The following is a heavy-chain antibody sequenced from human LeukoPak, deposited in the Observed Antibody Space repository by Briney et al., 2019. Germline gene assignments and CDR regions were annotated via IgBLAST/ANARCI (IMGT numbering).Heavy chain of an antibody. CDR2: IRAYNGNT. Sequence: ASVKVSCEAYGYTFTSYGISWARHPSGQAFVWMGWIRAYNGNTNYAQKLKGNVTMTTDTSTSTAYMELRSMRSGDTAVYYCARDGQTFRSGSYSDPFDYWGQGTLVTVSS. CDR3: ARDGQTFRSGSYSDPFDY. CDR1: GYTFTSYG. V-gene: IGHV1-18*01. D-gene: IGHD1-26*01. J-gene: IGHJ4*02.